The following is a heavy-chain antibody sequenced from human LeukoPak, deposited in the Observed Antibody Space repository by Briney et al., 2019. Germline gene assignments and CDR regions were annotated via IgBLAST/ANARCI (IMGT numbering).Heavy chain of an antibody. D-gene: IGHD3-3*01. V-gene: IGHV3-13*01. CDR3: ARDRGYDFWSGSFDL. CDR1: GSSFNSYD. CDR2: IGTGGDT. Sequence: GGSLRLSCAASGSSFNSYDMHWVRQVRGKGLEWVGAIGTGGDTYYADSVKGRFTISRENAKKSLYLQMDCLRAGDTAVYYCARDRGYDFWSGSFDLWGRGTLVTVSS. J-gene: IGHJ2*01.